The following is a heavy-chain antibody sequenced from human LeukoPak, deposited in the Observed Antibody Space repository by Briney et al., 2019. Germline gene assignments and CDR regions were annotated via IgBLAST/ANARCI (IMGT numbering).Heavy chain of an antibody. CDR3: ARCYSGYDYGPVY. J-gene: IGHJ4*02. CDR2: ISPSGGGT. Sequence: ASVKVSCKASGYIISSYYIHWVRQAPGQGHEWMGIISPSGGGTSYAQRFQGRVSVARDTSTNTVYMELSGLRSEDTAIYYCARCYSGYDYGPVYWGQGTLVTVSS. CDR1: GYIISSYY. D-gene: IGHD5-12*01. V-gene: IGHV1-46*01.